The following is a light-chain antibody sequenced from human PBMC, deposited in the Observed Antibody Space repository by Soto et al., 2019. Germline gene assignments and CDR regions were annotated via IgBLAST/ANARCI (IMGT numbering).Light chain of an antibody. CDR3: CSFAGL. CDR2: DVT. V-gene: IGLV2-11*01. J-gene: IGLJ2*01. CDR1: SSDVGRYNY. Sequence: QSVLTQPRSVSGSPGQSVAISCAGTSSDVGRYNYVSWYQQYPGKAPKLIIYDVTKRPSGVPDRFSGSKSGNTASLTISGLQADDEADYYCCSFAGLFGGGTKLTVL.